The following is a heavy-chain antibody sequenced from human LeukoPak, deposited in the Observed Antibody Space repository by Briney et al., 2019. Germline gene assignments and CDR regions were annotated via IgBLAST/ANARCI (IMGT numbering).Heavy chain of an antibody. Sequence: GGSLRLSCAASGFTFSSYAMSWVRQAPGKGLEWVSAISGSGGSTYYADSVKGRFTISRDNSKNTLYLQMNSLRAEDTAIYYCAKVDCSSTICYMSSYNWFDPWGQGTLVTVSS. D-gene: IGHD2-2*02. V-gene: IGHV3-23*01. CDR1: GFTFSSYA. CDR3: AKVDCSSTICYMSSYNWFDP. J-gene: IGHJ5*02. CDR2: ISGSGGST.